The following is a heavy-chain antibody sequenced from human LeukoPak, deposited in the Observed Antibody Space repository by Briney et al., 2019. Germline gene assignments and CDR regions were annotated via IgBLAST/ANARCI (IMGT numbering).Heavy chain of an antibody. CDR1: GDSVSSNSAT. Sequence: SQTLSLTCDISGDSVSSNSATWNWIRQSPSRGLEWLGRTYYRSRWYYDYAVPVKGRITFNPDTSKNQVSLQLNSVTPEDTAVYFRARDIKGGTANFDCWGQGILVTVSS. CDR2: TYYRSRWYY. CDR3: ARDIKGGTANFDC. J-gene: IGHJ4*02. V-gene: IGHV6-1*01.